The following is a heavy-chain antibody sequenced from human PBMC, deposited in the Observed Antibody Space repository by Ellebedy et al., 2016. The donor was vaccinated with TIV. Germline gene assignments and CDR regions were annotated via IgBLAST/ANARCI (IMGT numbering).Heavy chain of an antibody. D-gene: IGHD6-13*01. CDR1: GYTFTSYY. CDR2: INPNSGGT. CDR3: ARGERHSSSWYEQTIGY. V-gene: IGHV1-2*02. J-gene: IGHJ4*02. Sequence: ASVKVSCXASGYTFTSYYMHWVRQAPGQGLEWMGWINPNSGGTNYAQKFQGRVTMTRDTSTSTVYMELSSLRSEDTAVYYCARGERHSSSWYEQTIGYWGQGTLVTVSS.